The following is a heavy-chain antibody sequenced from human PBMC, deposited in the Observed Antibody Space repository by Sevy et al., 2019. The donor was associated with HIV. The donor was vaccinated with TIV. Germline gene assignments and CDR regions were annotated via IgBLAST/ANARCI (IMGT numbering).Heavy chain of an antibody. V-gene: IGHV4-34*01. CDR2: INHSGST. CDR3: ARARRRGIAVAGIRFDP. Sequence: SETLSLTCAVYGGSFSGYYLSWIRQPPGKGLEWIGEINHSGSTNYNPSLKSRVTISVDTSKNQFSLKLSSVTAADTAVYYCARARRRGIAVAGIRFDPWGQGTLVTVSS. J-gene: IGHJ5*02. D-gene: IGHD6-19*01. CDR1: GGSFSGYY.